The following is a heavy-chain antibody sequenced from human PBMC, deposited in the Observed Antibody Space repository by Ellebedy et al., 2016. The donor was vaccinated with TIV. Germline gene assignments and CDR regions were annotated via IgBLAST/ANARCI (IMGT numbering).Heavy chain of an antibody. CDR1: GYTFTSYD. Sequence: AASVKVSCKASGYTFTSYDINWVRQAPGQGLEWMGWISTDNGNTNDAQKFQGRVTMTTDTPTSTAYMELRSLRSDDTAVYYCARGLDNFDYWGQGTLVTVSS. CDR3: ARGLDNFDY. V-gene: IGHV1-18*01. D-gene: IGHD3-22*01. CDR2: ISTDNGNT. J-gene: IGHJ4*02.